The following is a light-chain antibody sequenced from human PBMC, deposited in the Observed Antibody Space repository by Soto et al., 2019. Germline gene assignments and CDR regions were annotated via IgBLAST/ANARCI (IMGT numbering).Light chain of an antibody. V-gene: IGKV3-20*01. CDR2: GAS. CDR3: QQYVASPYT. J-gene: IGKJ2*01. CDR1: QTVTSSHLAPY. Sequence: PGERATLSCRASQTVTSSHLAPYLAWHQHKPGQAPRLLIYGASSRATGIPDRFSVSGSGTDFTLTISSLEPEDFAVYFGQQYVASPYTFGLGTILEIK.